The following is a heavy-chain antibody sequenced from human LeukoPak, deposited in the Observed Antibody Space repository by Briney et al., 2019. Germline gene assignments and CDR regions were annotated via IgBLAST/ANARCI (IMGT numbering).Heavy chain of an antibody. D-gene: IGHD3-10*01. CDR1: GYTFTSYG. Sequence: GASVKVSCKASGYTFTSYGINWVRQATGQGLEWMGWMNPNSGNTGYAQKFQGRVTMTRDTSISTAYMELSSLRSEDTAVYYCARVRITMVRGASRERYYFDYWGQGTLVTVSS. J-gene: IGHJ4*02. CDR2: MNPNSGNT. CDR3: ARVRITMVRGASRERYYFDY. V-gene: IGHV1-8*02.